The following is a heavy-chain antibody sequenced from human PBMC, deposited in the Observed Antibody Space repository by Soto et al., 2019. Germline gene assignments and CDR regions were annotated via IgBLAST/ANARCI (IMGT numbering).Heavy chain of an antibody. Sequence: ASVKVSCKASGYTFTSYYMHWVRQAPGQGLEWMGIINPSGGSTSYAQKFQGRVTMTRDTSTSTVYMELSSLRSEDTAVYYCARDRVVAATLKTHYGMDVWGQGTTVTVSS. CDR1: GYTFTSYY. CDR2: INPSGGST. D-gene: IGHD2-15*01. CDR3: ARDRVVAATLKTHYGMDV. V-gene: IGHV1-46*01. J-gene: IGHJ6*02.